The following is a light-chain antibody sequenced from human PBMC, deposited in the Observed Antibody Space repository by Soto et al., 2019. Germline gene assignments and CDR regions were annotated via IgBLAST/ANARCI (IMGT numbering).Light chain of an antibody. CDR3: QEANSFPIT. J-gene: IGKJ5*01. CDR2: AAS. CDR1: QSISSW. V-gene: IGKV1-12*01. Sequence: DIQMTQSPPTLSASVVDRVTITCRASQSISSWLAWYQQKPGKAPKLMIYAASSLQSGVTSRFSGSGSGTDFTLTISSLQPEDFATYYCQEANSFPITFGQGTRLEIK.